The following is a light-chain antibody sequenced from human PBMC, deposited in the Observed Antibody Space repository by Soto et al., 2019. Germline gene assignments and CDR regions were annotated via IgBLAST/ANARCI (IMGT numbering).Light chain of an antibody. CDR2: DVS. J-gene: IGLJ2*01. CDR1: SRDVGGYNY. Sequence: QSALTQPRSVSGSRGQSVTISCTGSSRDVGGYNYVSWYQQRPGKAPKPMLYDVSKRPSGVPDRFSGSKSGNTASLTISGLQAEDEADYYCCSHAGTYVVFGGGTQLTVL. V-gene: IGLV2-11*01. CDR3: CSHAGTYVV.